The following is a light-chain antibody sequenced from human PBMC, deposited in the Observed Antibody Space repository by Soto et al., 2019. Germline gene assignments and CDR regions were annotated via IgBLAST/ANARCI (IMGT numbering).Light chain of an antibody. V-gene: IGLV2-14*03. J-gene: IGLJ2*01. CDR1: SSDIGAYNF. Sequence: QSALTQPASVSGSPGQSITISCTGTSSDIGAYNFVSWYQQHPGKAPKLMLYDVSNRPSGVSNRFSGSKSGNTASLTISELQAEDEADYYCSSYTSSSTLVVFGGGTQLTVL. CDR3: SSYTSSSTLVV. CDR2: DVS.